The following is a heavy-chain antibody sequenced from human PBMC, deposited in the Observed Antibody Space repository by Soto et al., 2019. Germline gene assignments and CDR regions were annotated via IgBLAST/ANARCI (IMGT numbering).Heavy chain of an antibody. CDR3: GRGVGAKGGLDY. Sequence: QVQLVQSGAEVKKPGASVKVSCKASGYTFTSYDINWVRQATGQGLEWMGWMNPNSGNTGYAQKFQGRVPMTRNTSHSTGYMELGSLQSEDTALDCCGRGVGAKGGLDYWGQGTLVTVSS. CDR1: GYTFTSYD. J-gene: IGHJ4*02. V-gene: IGHV1-8*01. CDR2: MNPNSGNT. D-gene: IGHD1-26*01.